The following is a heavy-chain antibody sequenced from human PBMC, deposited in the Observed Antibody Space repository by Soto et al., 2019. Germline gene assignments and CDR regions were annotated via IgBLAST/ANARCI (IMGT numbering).Heavy chain of an antibody. CDR2: SNARNGNT. CDR3: ARDETVAWNGDLDF. CDR1: GYTFTRYA. V-gene: IGHV1-3*01. Sequence: QVLLVQSGAEVTKPGASVKVSCKASGYTFTRYAMHWVRQAPGQGLEWMGWSNARNGNTKYSQKWQNRVNSTRDTSASTTYMEPSSLRSEDTAIYYCARDETVAWNGDLDFWGQGTLVTVSS. D-gene: IGHD1-1*01. J-gene: IGHJ4*02.